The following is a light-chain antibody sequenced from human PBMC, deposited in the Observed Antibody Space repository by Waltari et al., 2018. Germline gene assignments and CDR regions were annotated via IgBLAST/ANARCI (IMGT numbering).Light chain of an antibody. V-gene: IGKV1-5*01. Sequence: IQMTQSPSTLSASAVDRVTITCRASQTISTWLAWYQHKPGQAPKLLIYDASNIQSGVPSRFSGSGSGTEFSLTISTLQPDDFATYYCQQYQTFRTFGRGTRVELK. CDR3: QQYQTFRT. CDR2: DAS. J-gene: IGKJ1*01. CDR1: QTISTW.